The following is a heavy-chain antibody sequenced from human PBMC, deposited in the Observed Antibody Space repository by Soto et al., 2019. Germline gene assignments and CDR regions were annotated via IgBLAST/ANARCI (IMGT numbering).Heavy chain of an antibody. J-gene: IGHJ4*02. V-gene: IGHV3-30*18. Sequence: QVQLMESGGGVVQPGRSLRLSCAASGFTFSSYGMHWVRQAPGKGLEWVAVISYDGSNKYYADSVKGRFTISRDNSKNTLYLQMNSLRAEDTAVYYCAKRPQYGDYVGYWGQGTLVTVSS. CDR1: GFTFSSYG. D-gene: IGHD4-17*01. CDR3: AKRPQYGDYVGY. CDR2: ISYDGSNK.